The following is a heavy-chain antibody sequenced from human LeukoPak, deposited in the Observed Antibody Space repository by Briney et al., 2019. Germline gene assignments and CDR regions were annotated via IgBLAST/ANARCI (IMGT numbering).Heavy chain of an antibody. D-gene: IGHD6-19*01. CDR1: GGTFSSYA. V-gene: IGHV1-69*04. CDR2: IIPIFGIA. J-gene: IGHJ5*02. CDR3: ARDFGGHRSSGWYLWFDP. Sequence: SVKVSCKASGGTFSSYAISWVRQAPGQGLEWMGRIIPIFGIANYAQKFQGRVTITADKSTSTAYMELSSLRSEDTAVYYCARDFGGHRSSGWYLWFDPWGQGTLVIVSS.